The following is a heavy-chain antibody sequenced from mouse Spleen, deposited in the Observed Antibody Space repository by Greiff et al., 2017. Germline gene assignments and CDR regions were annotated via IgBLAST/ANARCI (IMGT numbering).Heavy chain of an antibody. D-gene: IGHD2-3*01. J-gene: IGHJ2*01. CDR3: ARRDGYYGFDY. V-gene: IGHV5-9*01. Sequence: EVKLVQSGGGLVKPGASLKLSCAASGFTFSSYTMSWVRQTPGKRLEWVATISGGGGNTYYPDSVKGRVTISRDNARNTLYLQMGSLRSEDTAWCYCARRDGYYGFDYWGEGTTLTVSS. CDR1: GFTFSSYT. CDR2: ISGGGGNT.